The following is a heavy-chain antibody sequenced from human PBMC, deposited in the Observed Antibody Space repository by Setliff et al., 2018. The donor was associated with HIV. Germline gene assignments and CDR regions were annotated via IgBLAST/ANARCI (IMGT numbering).Heavy chain of an antibody. CDR3: ARGSYRGSGYFVRYFDS. Sequence: ETLSLTCAVYGGSFTTYYWSWIRQTPGKGLEWIGENNHGGSTNYNPSLKSRVTISVDRSENQFFLKLTSVTAVDTAVYYCARGSYRGSGYFVRYFDSWAQGMLVTVSS. CDR1: GGSFTTYY. CDR2: NNHGGST. D-gene: IGHD3-3*01. J-gene: IGHJ4*02. V-gene: IGHV4-34*01.